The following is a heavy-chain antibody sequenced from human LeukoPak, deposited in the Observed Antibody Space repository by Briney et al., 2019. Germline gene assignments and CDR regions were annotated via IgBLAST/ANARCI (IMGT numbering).Heavy chain of an antibody. CDR3: ARVQTYRYDFWSGYRTDYYFDY. D-gene: IGHD3-3*01. J-gene: IGHJ4*02. CDR2: INHSGST. V-gene: IGHV4-34*01. Sequence: GSLRLSCAASGFTFSSYAMHWVRQPPGKGLEWIGEINHSGSTNYNPSLKSRVTISVDTSKNQFSLKLSSVTAADTAVYYCARVQTYRYDFWSGYRTDYYFDYWGQGTLVTVSS. CDR1: GFTFSSYA.